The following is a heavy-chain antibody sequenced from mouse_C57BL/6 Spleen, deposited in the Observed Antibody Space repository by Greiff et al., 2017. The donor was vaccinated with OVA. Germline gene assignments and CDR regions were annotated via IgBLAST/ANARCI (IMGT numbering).Heavy chain of an antibody. CDR1: GYTFTSYW. V-gene: IGHV1-69*01. D-gene: IGHD3-2*02. Sequence: QVQLQQPGAELVMPGASVKLSCKASGYTFTSYWMHWVKQRPGQGLEWIGEIDPSDSNTNYNQKFKGKSTLTVDKSSSTAYMQLSSLTSEDSAIYYCARNEDSSGPYAMDYWGQGTSVTVSS. J-gene: IGHJ4*01. CDR2: IDPSDSNT. CDR3: ARNEDSSGPYAMDY.